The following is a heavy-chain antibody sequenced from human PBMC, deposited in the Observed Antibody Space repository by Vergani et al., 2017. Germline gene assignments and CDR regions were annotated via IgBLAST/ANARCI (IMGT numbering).Heavy chain of an antibody. J-gene: IGHJ4*02. CDR3: AKDLSSGWTVFDY. V-gene: IGHV3-30*18. Sequence: VQLVESGGGLVKPGGSLRLSCAASGFTFSSYGMHWVRQAPGKGLEWVAVISYDGSNKYYADSVKGRFTISRDNSKNTLYLQMNSLRAEDTAVYYCAKDLSSGWTVFDYWGQGTLVTVSS. CDR2: ISYDGSNK. D-gene: IGHD6-19*01. CDR1: GFTFSSYG.